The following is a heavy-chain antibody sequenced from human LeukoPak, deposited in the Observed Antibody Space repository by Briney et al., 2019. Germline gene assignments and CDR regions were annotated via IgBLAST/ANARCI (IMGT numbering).Heavy chain of an antibody. CDR1: GFTFDDYA. V-gene: IGHV3-9*03. CDR2: ISWNSGSI. CDR3: ARVGTTGGFDY. J-gene: IGHJ4*02. D-gene: IGHD1-1*01. Sequence: PGRSLRLSCAASGFTFDDYAMHWVRQAPGKGLEWVSGISWNSGSIGYADSVKGRFTISRDNAKTSLYLQMNSLRAEDMALYYCARVGTTGGFDYWGQGTLVTVSS.